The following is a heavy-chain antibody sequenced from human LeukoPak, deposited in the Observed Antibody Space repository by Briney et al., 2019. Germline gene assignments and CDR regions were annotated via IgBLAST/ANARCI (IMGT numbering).Heavy chain of an antibody. D-gene: IGHD1-26*01. Sequence: SGGSLRLSCAASGFTFSNYAMPWVRQAPGKGLEWMAIISYDGSNKDCADSVKGRFTISRDNSKNTLYLQVNGLRTEDTAVYYCARRVGATPVGNAFDIWGQGTMVTVSS. CDR1: GFTFSNYA. V-gene: IGHV3-30-3*01. CDR2: ISYDGSNK. J-gene: IGHJ3*02. CDR3: ARRVGATPVGNAFDI.